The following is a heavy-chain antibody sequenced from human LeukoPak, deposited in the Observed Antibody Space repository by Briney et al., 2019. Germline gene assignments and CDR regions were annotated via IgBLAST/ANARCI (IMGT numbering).Heavy chain of an antibody. J-gene: IGHJ5*02. D-gene: IGHD1-7*01. CDR1: GYTFTDYY. Sequence: ASVKVSCKASGYTFTDYYMHWVRQAPGQGLEWMGWINPHSGGTNYAQKFQGRVTMTRDTSISTAYMELSRLSSGDTAVYYCAREGVMELAVSFDPWGQGTLVTVSS. CDR2: INPHSGGT. V-gene: IGHV1-2*02. CDR3: AREGVMELAVSFDP.